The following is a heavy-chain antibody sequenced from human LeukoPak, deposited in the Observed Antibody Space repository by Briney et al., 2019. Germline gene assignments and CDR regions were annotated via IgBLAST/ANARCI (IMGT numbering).Heavy chain of an antibody. CDR1: GFTFSSYG. CDR3: AGDRTAAGILDY. D-gene: IGHD6-13*01. CDR2: IWYDGSNK. J-gene: IGHJ4*02. V-gene: IGHV3-33*01. Sequence: PGGSLRLSCAASGFTFSSYGMHWVRQAPGKGLEWVAVIWYDGSNKYYADSVKGRFTISRDNSKNTLYLQMNSLRAEDTAVYYCAGDRTAAGILDYWGQGTLVTVSS.